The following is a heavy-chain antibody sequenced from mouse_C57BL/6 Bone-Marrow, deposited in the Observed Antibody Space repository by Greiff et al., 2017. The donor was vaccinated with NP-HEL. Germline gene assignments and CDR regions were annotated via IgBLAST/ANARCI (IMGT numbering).Heavy chain of an antibody. V-gene: IGHV10-1*01. CDR2: IRSKSNNYAT. J-gene: IGHJ1*03. CDR3: VRHGPYDYDVRWYFDV. CDR1: GFSFNTYA. Sequence: GGGLVQPKGSLKLSCAASGFSFNTYAMNWVRQAPGKGLEWVARIRSKSNNYATYYAESVKDRFTISRDDSESMLYLQMNNLKTEDTAMYYCVRHGPYDYDVRWYFDVWGTGTTVTVSS. D-gene: IGHD2-4*01.